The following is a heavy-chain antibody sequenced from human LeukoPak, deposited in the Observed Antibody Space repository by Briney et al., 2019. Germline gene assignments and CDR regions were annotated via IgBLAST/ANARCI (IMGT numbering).Heavy chain of an antibody. Sequence: SETLSLTCTVSGGSISSYYWSWIRQPPGKGLEWIGYIYYSGSTNYNPSLKSRVTISVDTSKNQFSLKLSSVTAADTAVYYCARLSTTGGGVDYWGREPWSPSPQ. CDR3: ARLSTTGGGVDY. CDR2: IYYSGST. D-gene: IGHD2/OR15-2a*01. V-gene: IGHV4-59*01. J-gene: IGHJ4*02. CDR1: GGSISSYY.